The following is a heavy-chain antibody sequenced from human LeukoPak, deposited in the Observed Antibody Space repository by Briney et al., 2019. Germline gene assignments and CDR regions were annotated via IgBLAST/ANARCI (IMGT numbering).Heavy chain of an antibody. CDR1: GFTFSKYA. CDR3: ATFLAVIAARDSLYFQH. D-gene: IGHD6-6*01. CDR2: VSGSGGVT. V-gene: IGHV3-23*01. J-gene: IGHJ1*01. Sequence: GGSVRLSCGASGFTFSKYAMSWVRQAPGKGLEWVSGVSGSGGVTYYADSVKGRFTISRDNSKNTLHLQMNSLRAEDTAVYYCATFLAVIAARDSLYFQHWGQGTLVSVSS.